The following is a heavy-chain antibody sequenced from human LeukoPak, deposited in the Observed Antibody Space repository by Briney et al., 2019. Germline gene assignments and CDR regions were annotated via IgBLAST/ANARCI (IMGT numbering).Heavy chain of an antibody. V-gene: IGHV4-34*01. CDR3: ARTPRRDGSAYYFDY. CDR2: INHSGST. CDR1: GGSFSGYY. J-gene: IGHJ4*02. D-gene: IGHD5-24*01. Sequence: SETLSLTCAVYGGSFSGYYWSWIRQPPGKGLEWIGEINHSGSTNYNPSLKSRVTISVDTSKNQFSLKLSSVTAADTAVYYCARTPRRDGSAYYFDYWGQGTLVTVSS.